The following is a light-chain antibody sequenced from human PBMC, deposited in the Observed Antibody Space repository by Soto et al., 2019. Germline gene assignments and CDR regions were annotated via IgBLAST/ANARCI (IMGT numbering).Light chain of an antibody. J-gene: IGLJ1*01. CDR2: EVT. Sequence: VLTQPGSVSGSPGQSITISCTGTSSDVGAYNYVSWYQQHPGKAPKLMIYEVTNRPSGVSTRFSGSKSGNTASLTISGLQAEDEADYYCCSFTSGNTAYVFGTGTKVTVL. CDR1: SSDVGAYNY. V-gene: IGLV2-14*01. CDR3: CSFTSGNTAYV.